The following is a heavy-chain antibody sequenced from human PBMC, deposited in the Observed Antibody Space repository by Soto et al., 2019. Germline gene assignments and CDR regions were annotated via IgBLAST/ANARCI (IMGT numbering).Heavy chain of an antibody. CDR1: GGSISSYY. D-gene: IGHD2-2*02. CDR2: IYYSGST. J-gene: IGHJ3*02. CDR3: ARHLIVVVPAAIRSAATVVTHHAFDI. Sequence: PSETLSLTCTVSGGSISSYYWGWIRQPPGKGLEWIGYIYYSGSTNYNPSLKSRVTISVDTSKNQFSLKLSSVTAADTAVYYCARHLIVVVPAAIRSAATVVTHHAFDIWGQGTMVTVSS. V-gene: IGHV4-59*01.